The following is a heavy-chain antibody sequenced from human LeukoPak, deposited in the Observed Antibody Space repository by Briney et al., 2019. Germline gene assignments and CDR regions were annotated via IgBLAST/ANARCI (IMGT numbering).Heavy chain of an antibody. CDR1: GFTFSSYS. J-gene: IGHJ4*02. CDR3: ARVGGVMVYARIDY. V-gene: IGHV3-48*01. Sequence: GGSLRLSCAASGFTFSSYSMNWVRQAPGKGLEWVSYISSSSSTIYYADSVKGRFTISRDNAKNSLYLQMNSLRAEDTAVYYCARVGGVMVYARIDYWGQGTLVTVSS. D-gene: IGHD2-8*01. CDR2: ISSSSSTI.